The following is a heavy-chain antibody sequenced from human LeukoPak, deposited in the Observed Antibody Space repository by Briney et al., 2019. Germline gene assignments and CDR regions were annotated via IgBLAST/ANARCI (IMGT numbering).Heavy chain of an antibody. V-gene: IGHV4-59*12. CDR1: GGSISSYY. D-gene: IGHD4-17*01. CDR3: ASTNDFGDYMGA. J-gene: IGHJ5*02. Sequence: SETLSLTCTVSGGSISSYYWSWIRQPPGKGLEWIGYIYYSGSTNYNPSLKSRVTISVDTSKNQFSLKLSSVTAADTAVYYCASTNDFGDYMGAWGQGTLVTVSS. CDR2: IYYSGST.